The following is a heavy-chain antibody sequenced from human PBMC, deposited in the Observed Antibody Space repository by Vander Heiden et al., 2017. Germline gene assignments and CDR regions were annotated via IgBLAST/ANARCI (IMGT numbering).Heavy chain of an antibody. CDR2: ISYDGSNK. Sequence: QVQLVESGGGVVQPGRSLRLSCAASGFTFSSYGMPWVRQAPGKGLEWVAVISYDGSNKYYADSVKGRFTISRDNSKNTLYLQMNSLRAEDTAVYYCATMVRGVITPFDIWGQGTMVTVSS. V-gene: IGHV3-30*03. D-gene: IGHD3-10*01. J-gene: IGHJ3*02. CDR1: GFTFSSYG. CDR3: ATMVRGVITPFDI.